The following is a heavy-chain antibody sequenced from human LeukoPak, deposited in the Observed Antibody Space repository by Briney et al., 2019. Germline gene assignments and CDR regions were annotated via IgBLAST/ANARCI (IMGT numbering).Heavy chain of an antibody. CDR1: GFTFSSYS. V-gene: IGHV3-48*02. Sequence: GGSLSLSCAASGFTFSSYSMNWVRQAPGKGLEWVSYISSSSSTIYYADSVKGRFTISRDNAKNSLYLQMNSLRDEDTAVYYCARDRTYYDILTGLDYWGQGTLVTVSS. D-gene: IGHD3-9*01. CDR2: ISSSSSTI. CDR3: ARDRTYYDILTGLDY. J-gene: IGHJ4*02.